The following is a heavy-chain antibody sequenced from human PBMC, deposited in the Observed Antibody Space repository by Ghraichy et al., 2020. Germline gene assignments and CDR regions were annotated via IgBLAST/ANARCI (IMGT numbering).Heavy chain of an antibody. Sequence: GLINPNSGGTNYAQKFQGRFTMTRDTSISTAYLELSMLRSDDTAVYYCARDGGTITTFTFYGMDVWGQGTTVTVSS. V-gene: IGHV1-2*02. CDR2: INPNSGGT. CDR3: ARDGGTITTFTFYGMDV. D-gene: IGHD3-16*01. J-gene: IGHJ6*02.